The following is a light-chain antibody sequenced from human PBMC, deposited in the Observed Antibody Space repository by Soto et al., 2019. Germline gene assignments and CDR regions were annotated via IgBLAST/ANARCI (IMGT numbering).Light chain of an antibody. CDR3: QQSYNTPYT. V-gene: IGKV1-39*01. CDR2: AAS. CDR1: QTISRS. J-gene: IGKJ2*01. Sequence: DIQMTQSPSSLSASVGDRVTITCRASQTISRSIIWYQQKPGKAPKLLIYAASTLQSGVPSRFSGSGSGADFTLTISSLQPEDFATYYCQQSYNTPYTFGQGTKLAIK.